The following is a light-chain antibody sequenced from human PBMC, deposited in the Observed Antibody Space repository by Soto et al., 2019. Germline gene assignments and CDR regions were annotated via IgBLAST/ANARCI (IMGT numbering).Light chain of an antibody. J-gene: IGKJ1*01. CDR1: QSVSSSY. Sequence: EIVLTQSPGTLSLSPGERATLSCRASQSVSSSYLAWYQQKPGQAPRLLIYGASSRATGIPDRFSGSGYGTDVTVTMSRLEPEDCAVYYCQQYGSSPPWTFGQGTKVAIK. CDR2: GAS. CDR3: QQYGSSPPWT. V-gene: IGKV3-20*01.